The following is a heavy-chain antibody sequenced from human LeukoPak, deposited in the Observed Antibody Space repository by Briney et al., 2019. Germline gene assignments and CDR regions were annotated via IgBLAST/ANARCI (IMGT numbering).Heavy chain of an antibody. J-gene: IGHJ4*02. CDR2: IGSSSSYI. V-gene: IGHV3-21*01. CDR1: GFTFSSYS. D-gene: IGHD3-10*01. CDR3: ASSSYYYGSGNFDY. Sequence: PGGSLRLSCAASGFTFSSYSMNWVRQAPGKGLEWVSSIGSSSSYIYYADSVKGRFTISRDNAKNSLYLQMNSLRAEDTAVYYCASSSYYYGSGNFDYWGQGTLVTVSS.